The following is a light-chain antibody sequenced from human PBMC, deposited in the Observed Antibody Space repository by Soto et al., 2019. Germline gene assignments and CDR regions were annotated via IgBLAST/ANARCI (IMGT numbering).Light chain of an antibody. V-gene: IGKV3-20*01. CDR2: AAS. Sequence: EIVLTQSPGTLSLSPGERATLSCRPSQSVRSTYLDWYQQKPGQAPRLLIYAASSRATGIPDRFSGGASATDFTLTISRLEHEDFAVYYCRHYINSQWTFGQGTKVEIK. CDR1: QSVRSTY. J-gene: IGKJ1*01. CDR3: RHYINSQWT.